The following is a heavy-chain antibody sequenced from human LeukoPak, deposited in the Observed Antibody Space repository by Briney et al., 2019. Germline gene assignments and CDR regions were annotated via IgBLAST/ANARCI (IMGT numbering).Heavy chain of an antibody. J-gene: IGHJ4*02. CDR2: INQDGSEQ. CDR3: ARGSNFYDSSGYYHPFDY. V-gene: IGHV3-7*03. CDR1: GFTFSSYW. D-gene: IGHD3-22*01. Sequence: GGSLRLSCAASGFTFSSYWMSWVRQAPGKGLEWVANINQDGSEQYYVDSVKGRFTISRDNAKNSLYLQMNSLRAEDTAVYYCARGSNFYDSSGYYHPFDYWGQGTLVTVSS.